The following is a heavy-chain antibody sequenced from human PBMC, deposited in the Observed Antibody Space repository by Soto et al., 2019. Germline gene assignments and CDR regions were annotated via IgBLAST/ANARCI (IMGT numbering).Heavy chain of an antibody. CDR2: IYPYDSDT. J-gene: IGHJ6*02. CDR1: GYTFTKYC. Sequence: PVESLSISCEGFGYTFTKYCVAWVLQMPGKGLEWMGIIYPYDSDTRYSPSFQGQVTLSADKSINTAYLQWNSLKASDTAMYYCARRPYNYYGVDVWGQGTTGTVSS. D-gene: IGHD2-2*02. CDR3: ARRPYNYYGVDV. V-gene: IGHV5-51*01.